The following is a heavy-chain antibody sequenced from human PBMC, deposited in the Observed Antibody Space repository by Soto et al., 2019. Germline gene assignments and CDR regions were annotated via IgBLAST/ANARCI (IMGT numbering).Heavy chain of an antibody. CDR3: AKDGSGYSSGWSPSYFDY. CDR1: GFTFSSYA. Sequence: AGSLRLSCAASGFTFSSYAMSWVRQAPGKGLEWVSAISGSGGSTYYADSVKGRFTISRDNSKNTLYLQMNSLRAEDTAVYYCAKDGSGYSSGWSPSYFDYWGQGTLVTVSS. V-gene: IGHV3-23*01. J-gene: IGHJ4*02. CDR2: ISGSGGST. D-gene: IGHD6-19*01.